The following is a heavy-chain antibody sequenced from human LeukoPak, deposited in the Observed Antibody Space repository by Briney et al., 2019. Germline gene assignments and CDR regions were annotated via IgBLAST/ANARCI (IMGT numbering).Heavy chain of an antibody. V-gene: IGHV3-23*01. CDR3: AKADRVASAATLDY. Sequence: PGGSLRLSCAASGFTFNNYAMSWVCQAPGKGLGWVSTISHSGGRTYYADSLEGRFAISRDNSKNTLFLQMHSLRAEDTAVYYCAKADRVASAATLDYWGQGTLVTVSS. J-gene: IGHJ4*02. D-gene: IGHD2-15*01. CDR1: GFTFNNYA. CDR2: ISHSGGRT.